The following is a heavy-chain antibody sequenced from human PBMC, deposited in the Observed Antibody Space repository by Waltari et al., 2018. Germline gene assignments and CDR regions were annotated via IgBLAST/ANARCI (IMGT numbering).Heavy chain of an antibody. V-gene: IGHV1-46*01. CDR1: GYIFTSYS. J-gene: IGHJ4*02. CDR3: AKDRGDGYNFNYLDY. D-gene: IGHD5-12*01. Sequence: QVQLVQSGAEVKKPGASVNVSCKASGYIFTSYSIHWVRQAPGQGLEWMGAINPSGGGTSFAQRFQGRATLTRDTSTNTVYMELSGLRSEDTAVYYCAKDRGDGYNFNYLDYWGQGTLVTVSS. CDR2: INPSGGGT.